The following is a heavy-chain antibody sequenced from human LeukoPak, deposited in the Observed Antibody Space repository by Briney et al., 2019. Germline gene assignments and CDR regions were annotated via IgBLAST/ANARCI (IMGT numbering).Heavy chain of an antibody. Sequence: GGSLRLSCAAPGFTFSNSYMSWIRQAPGKGLEWVAIIKQDGSERYYVDSVKGRFTISRDNAKNSLYLQMNTLRAEDTAVYYCARVMATITGSWFDPWGQGTLVTVSS. D-gene: IGHD5-24*01. CDR3: ARVMATITGSWFDP. CDR1: GFTFSNSY. V-gene: IGHV3-7*01. CDR2: IKQDGSER. J-gene: IGHJ5*02.